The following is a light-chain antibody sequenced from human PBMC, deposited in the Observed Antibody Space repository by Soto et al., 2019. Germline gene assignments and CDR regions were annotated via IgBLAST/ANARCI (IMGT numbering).Light chain of an antibody. V-gene: IGKV1-5*01. Sequence: DIQVTQSPSTLSASVGDRVTITCRASQSISSWLAWYQQKPGKAPKLLIYDASSLESGVPSRFSGSGSGTEFTLTISSLQPDDFATYYCQQYDSYRMFGQGTKVEVK. CDR3: QQYDSYRM. CDR2: DAS. J-gene: IGKJ1*01. CDR1: QSISSW.